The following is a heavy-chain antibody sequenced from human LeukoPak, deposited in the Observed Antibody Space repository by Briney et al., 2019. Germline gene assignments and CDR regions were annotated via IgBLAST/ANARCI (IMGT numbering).Heavy chain of an antibody. CDR3: ARGSSGSYPDY. V-gene: IGHV3-13*01. J-gene: IGHJ4*02. D-gene: IGHD1-26*01. CDR1: GFTFSSYD. CDR2: IGTAGDT. Sequence: PGGSLRLSCAASGFTFSSYDMHWVRQATGKGLEWVSAIGTAGDTYYPGSVKGRFTISRENAKNSLYLQMNSLRAGDTAVYYCARGSSGSYPDYWGQGTLVTVSS.